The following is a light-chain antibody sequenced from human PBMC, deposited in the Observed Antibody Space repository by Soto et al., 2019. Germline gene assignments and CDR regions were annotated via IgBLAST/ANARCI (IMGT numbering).Light chain of an antibody. V-gene: IGLV2-11*01. CDR3: CSYAGNSLWV. Sequence: QSVLTQPRSVSGSPGQSVTISCTGTSSDVGGYNYVSWYQQHPGKAPKLMIYDVSKWPSGVPDRFSGSKSGNTASLTISGLQAEDEADYYCCSYAGNSLWVVGGGTKVTVL. CDR1: SSDVGGYNY. J-gene: IGLJ3*02. CDR2: DVS.